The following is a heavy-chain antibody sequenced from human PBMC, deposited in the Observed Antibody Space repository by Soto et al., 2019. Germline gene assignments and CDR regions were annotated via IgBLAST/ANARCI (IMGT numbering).Heavy chain of an antibody. Sequence: ASVKVSCKASGFTFITYDISWVRQAAGQGLEWMGIINPSGGSTSYAQKFQGRVTMTRDTSTSTVYMELSSLRSEDTAVYYCARAVVPAAIVQFYYYGMDVWGQGTTVTVSS. V-gene: IGHV1-46*01. CDR1: GFTFITYD. CDR2: INPSGGST. D-gene: IGHD2-2*02. J-gene: IGHJ6*02. CDR3: ARAVVPAAIVQFYYYGMDV.